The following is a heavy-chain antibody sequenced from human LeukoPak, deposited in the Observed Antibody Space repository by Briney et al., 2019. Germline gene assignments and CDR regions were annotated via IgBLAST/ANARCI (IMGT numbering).Heavy chain of an antibody. V-gene: IGHV4-39*01. Sequence: SETLSLTCTVSGGSISSSSYYWGWIRQPPGKGLEWIGSIYYSGSTYYNPSLKSRVTISVDTSKNQFSLKLSSVTAADTAVYYCARQRAGYSGYDYLDYYYYYMDVWGKGTTVTISS. CDR3: ARQRAGYSGYDYLDYYYYYMDV. D-gene: IGHD5-12*01. CDR2: IYYSGST. J-gene: IGHJ6*03. CDR1: GGSISSSSYY.